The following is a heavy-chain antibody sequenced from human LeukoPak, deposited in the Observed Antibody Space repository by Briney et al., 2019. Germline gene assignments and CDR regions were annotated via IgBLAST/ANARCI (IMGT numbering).Heavy chain of an antibody. Sequence: GGSLRLSCAASGFTFDDYGMSWVRQAPGKGLEWVSAISGRGGSTYYADSVKGRFTSSRDNSKNTLYLQMNSLRAEDTAVYYCAKRVDTAMAEFDYWGQGTLVTVSS. CDR1: GFTFDDYG. D-gene: IGHD5-18*01. CDR3: AKRVDTAMAEFDY. V-gene: IGHV3-23*01. J-gene: IGHJ4*02. CDR2: ISGRGGST.